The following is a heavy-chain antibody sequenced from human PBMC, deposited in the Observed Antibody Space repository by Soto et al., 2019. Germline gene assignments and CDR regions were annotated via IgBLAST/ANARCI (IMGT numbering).Heavy chain of an antibody. CDR1: GGSISRGGYY. CDR3: ARKDSGYAGYMGD. D-gene: IGHD5-12*01. Sequence: QVQLQESGPGLVKPSQTLSLTCTVSGGSISRGGYYWSWIRQHPGKGLEWIGYIYYSRGTYYNPSLNSRVTISVDTSENQFSLRVISRTAADAVVYYCARKDSGYAGYMGDWGKGTKVTVSS. J-gene: IGHJ6*03. CDR2: IYYSRGT. V-gene: IGHV4-31*03.